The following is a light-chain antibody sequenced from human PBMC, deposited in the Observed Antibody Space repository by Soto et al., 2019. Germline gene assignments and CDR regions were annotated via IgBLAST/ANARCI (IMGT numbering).Light chain of an antibody. J-gene: IGLJ2*01. CDR2: EVS. CDR1: SSDVGGYNY. CDR3: RSYSGSHGVV. Sequence: QSALTQPPSASGSPGQSVTISCTGTSSDVGGYNYVSWYQQHPGKAPKLMIYEVSKRPSGVPDRFSGSKSGNTASLTVSGVQAGEEAEYYRRSYSGSHGVVFRGGNQLTVL. V-gene: IGLV2-8*01.